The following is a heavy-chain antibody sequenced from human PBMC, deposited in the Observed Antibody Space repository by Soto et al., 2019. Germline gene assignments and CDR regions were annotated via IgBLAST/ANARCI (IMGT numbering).Heavy chain of an antibody. V-gene: IGHV4-4*07. Sequence: LSLTCTVSGASISGFYWSWIRKSAGKGLEWIGRIYATGTTDHNPSLKSRVMMSVDTSKKQFSLKLRSVTAADTAVYYCVRDGTKTLRDWFDPWGQGISVTVSS. D-gene: IGHD1-1*01. CDR2: IYATGTT. CDR3: VRDGTKTLRDWFDP. CDR1: GASISGFY. J-gene: IGHJ5*02.